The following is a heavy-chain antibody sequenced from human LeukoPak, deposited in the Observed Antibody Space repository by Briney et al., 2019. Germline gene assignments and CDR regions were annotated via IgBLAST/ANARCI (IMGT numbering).Heavy chain of an antibody. CDR1: GFTFNSFS. Sequence: GGSLRLSCAASGFTFNSFSMNWVRQAPGRGLEWISYISSDSRTIYYADSVKDRITISRDNAKNSLYLQMNSLRVDDTAVYYCARDASGLGSGDYWGRGTLVTVSS. CDR3: ARDASGLGSGDY. D-gene: IGHD3/OR15-3a*01. CDR2: ISSDSRTI. V-gene: IGHV3-48*01. J-gene: IGHJ4*02.